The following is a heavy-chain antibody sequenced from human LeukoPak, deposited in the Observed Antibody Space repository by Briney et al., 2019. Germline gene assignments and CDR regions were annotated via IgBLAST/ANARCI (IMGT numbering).Heavy chain of an antibody. CDR1: GFTFSDFY. CDR2: SSNGGSTI. CDR3: ASDRLRSGGAAD. Sequence: QSGGSLRLSCAASGFTFSDFYMTWIRQAPGKGLEWVSYSSNGGSTIYYADSVKGRFTISRDNAKNSLYLQMNSLRAEDTAVYYCASDRLRSGGAADWGQGTLVTVSS. V-gene: IGHV3-11*01. D-gene: IGHD2-8*02. J-gene: IGHJ4*02.